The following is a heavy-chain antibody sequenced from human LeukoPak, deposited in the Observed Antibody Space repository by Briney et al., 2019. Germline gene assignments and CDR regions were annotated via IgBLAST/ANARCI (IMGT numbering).Heavy chain of an antibody. CDR3: ARRYYGSGTNYFDY. D-gene: IGHD3-10*01. J-gene: IGHJ4*02. V-gene: IGHV4-4*02. CDR2: VYHSGST. Sequence: AETLSLTCTVSGGSISTSNWWSWVRQPPGKGLEWIGEVYHSGSTTYISSLKSRLTMSIDKSKNHFSLNLSSVTAADTAVYYCARRYYGSGTNYFDYWGQGTLVTVSS. CDR1: GGSISTSNW.